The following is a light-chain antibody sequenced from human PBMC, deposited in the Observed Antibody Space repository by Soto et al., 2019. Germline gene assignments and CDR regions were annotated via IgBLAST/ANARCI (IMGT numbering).Light chain of an antibody. CDR1: QSISSW. V-gene: IGKV1-5*03. Sequence: DIQMTQSPSTLSASVGDRVTITCRASQSISSWLAWYQHKPGKAPNLLIYKASSLESGVPSRFSGSGSEKEFTLTVSRLQPDDFATYYCQQYDSYPLTFGGGTKVEIK. CDR2: KAS. CDR3: QQYDSYPLT. J-gene: IGKJ4*01.